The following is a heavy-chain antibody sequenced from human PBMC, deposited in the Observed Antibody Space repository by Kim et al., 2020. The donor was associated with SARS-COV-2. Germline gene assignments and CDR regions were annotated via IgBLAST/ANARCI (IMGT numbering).Heavy chain of an antibody. CDR3: DGERSSGYYSLYYYG. CDR1: GFTFGDNA. D-gene: IGHD3-22*01. Sequence: GGSLRLSCAASGFTFGDNAMHWVRQAPGKGLEWVAGISWNSGSIGYAAFVKGRIITSNDTAKKSLHQMMNSMTDEDTVLYYSDGERSSGYYSLYYYG. J-gene: IGHJ6*01. V-gene: IGHV3-9*01. CDR2: ISWNSGSI.